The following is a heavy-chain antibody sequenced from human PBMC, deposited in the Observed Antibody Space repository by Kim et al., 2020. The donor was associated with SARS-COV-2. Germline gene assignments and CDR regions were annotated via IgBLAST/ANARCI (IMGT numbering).Heavy chain of an antibody. CDR2: IYYSGST. V-gene: IGHV4-39*01. Sequence: SETLSLTCTVSGGSISSSSYYWGWIRQPPGKGLEWIGSIYYSGSTYYNPSLKSRVTISVDTSKNQFSLKLSSVTAADTAVYYCATRPNEQWLEEGIFDYWGQGTLVTVSS. CDR3: ATRPNEQWLEEGIFDY. J-gene: IGHJ4*02. D-gene: IGHD6-19*01. CDR1: GGSISSSSYY.